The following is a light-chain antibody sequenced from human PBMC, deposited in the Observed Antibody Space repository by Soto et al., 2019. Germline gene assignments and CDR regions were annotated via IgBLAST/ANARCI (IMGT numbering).Light chain of an antibody. CDR1: QDISSW. CDR2: AAN. CDR3: QQYDSYPLT. Sequence: DILMTQSPSSLSASVGDRVTITCRASQDISSWLAWYQQKPEKAPKSLIFAANTLQSGVPSRFSGSGSGTVFTLTISSLQAEDFATYYCQQYDSYPLTFGGGTKVEIK. J-gene: IGKJ4*01. V-gene: IGKV1D-16*01.